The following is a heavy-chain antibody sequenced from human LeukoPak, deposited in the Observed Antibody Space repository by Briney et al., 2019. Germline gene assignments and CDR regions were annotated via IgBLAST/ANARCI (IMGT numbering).Heavy chain of an antibody. V-gene: IGHV3-15*01. Sequence: GGSLRLSCAASGFTFSNAWMSWVRQAPGKGLEWVGRIISKTDGGTTDYAAPVKGRFTISRADSKNMLYLQMNSLKTEDAAVYYCTTGPLAYWGQGTLVTVSS. J-gene: IGHJ4*02. CDR3: TTGPLAY. CDR1: GFTFSNAW. CDR2: IISKTDGGTT.